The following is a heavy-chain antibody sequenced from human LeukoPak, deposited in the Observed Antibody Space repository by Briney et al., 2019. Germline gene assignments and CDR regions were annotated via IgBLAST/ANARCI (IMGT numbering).Heavy chain of an antibody. Sequence: PSETLSLTCTVSGGSISSYYWSWIRQPPGKGLEWIGYIYYSGSTNYNPSLKSRVTISVDTSKNQFSLKLSSVTAADTAVYYCARVQGPENIVATSYYYMDVWGKGTTVTVSS. J-gene: IGHJ6*03. D-gene: IGHD5-12*01. CDR1: GGSISSYY. CDR2: IYYSGST. CDR3: ARVQGPENIVATSYYYMDV. V-gene: IGHV4-59*01.